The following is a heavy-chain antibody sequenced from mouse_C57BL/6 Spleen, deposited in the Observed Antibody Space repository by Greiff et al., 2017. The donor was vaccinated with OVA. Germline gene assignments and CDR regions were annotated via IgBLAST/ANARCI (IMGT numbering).Heavy chain of an antibody. V-gene: IGHV1-52*01. CDR2: IDPSDSET. Sequence: QVQLQQPGAELVRPGSSVKLSCKASGYTFTSYWMHWVKQRPIQGLEWIGNIDPSDSETHYNQKFKDKATLTADKSSSTAYMQLSSLTYEDSAVYYCARGRNDYDEFDYWGQGTTLTVSS. D-gene: IGHD2-4*01. CDR1: GYTFTSYW. J-gene: IGHJ2*01. CDR3: ARGRNDYDEFDY.